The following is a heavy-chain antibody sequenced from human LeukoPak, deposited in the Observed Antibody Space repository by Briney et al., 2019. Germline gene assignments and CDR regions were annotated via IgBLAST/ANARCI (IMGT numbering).Heavy chain of an antibody. CDR1: GGSISGYY. Sequence: KTSETLSLTCTVSGGSISGYYWSWIRQPAGKGLEWIGRIYTSGSTNYNPSLKSRVTMSVDTSKNQFSLKLSSVTAADTAVYYCARDHRGYCSSTSCYSAYYYYMDVWGKGTTVTVSS. D-gene: IGHD2-2*02. CDR3: ARDHRGYCSSTSCYSAYYYYMDV. J-gene: IGHJ6*03. CDR2: IYTSGST. V-gene: IGHV4-4*07.